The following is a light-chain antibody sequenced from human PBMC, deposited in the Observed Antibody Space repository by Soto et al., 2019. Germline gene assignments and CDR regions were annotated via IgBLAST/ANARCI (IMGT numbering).Light chain of an antibody. CDR2: DVS. CDR1: SSDVGDYDY. J-gene: IGLJ2*01. V-gene: IGLV2-14*01. CDR3: NSYTASSTLV. Sequence: QSALTQPASVSGSPGQSITISCTGTSSDVGDYDYVSWYRQHPGKAPKLMIYDVSNRPSGVSNRFSGSKAGNTASLTISGLQAEDEADYYCNSYTASSTLVFGGGTKLTVL.